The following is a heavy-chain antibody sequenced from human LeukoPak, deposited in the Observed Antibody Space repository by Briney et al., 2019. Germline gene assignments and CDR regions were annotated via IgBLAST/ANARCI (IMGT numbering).Heavy chain of an antibody. D-gene: IGHD3-9*01. CDR3: ARGSTLYYDILTGYYTPGPFDI. Sequence: SSETLSLTCTVSGGSVSSGVYYWSWIRQPPGKGLEFIGYIHYSGSTNYNPSLKSRVTISVDTSKNQFSLKLSSVTATDTAVYYCARGSTLYYDILTGYYTPGPFDIWGQGTMFTVSS. V-gene: IGHV4-61*08. CDR1: GGSVSSGVYY. CDR2: IHYSGST. J-gene: IGHJ3*02.